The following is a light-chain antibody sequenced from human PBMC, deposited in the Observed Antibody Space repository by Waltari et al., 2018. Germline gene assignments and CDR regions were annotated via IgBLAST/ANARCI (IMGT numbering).Light chain of an antibody. CDR2: AAS. CDR1: QSISSY. V-gene: IGKV1-39*01. CDR3: QQSYSTPVYT. Sequence: DIQMTQSPSSLSASVGDRVPITCRASQSISSYLNWYQQKPGKAPKLLIYAASSLQSGVPSRFSGSGSETDFTLTISSLQPEDFATYYCQQSYSTPVYTFGQGTKLEI. J-gene: IGKJ2*01.